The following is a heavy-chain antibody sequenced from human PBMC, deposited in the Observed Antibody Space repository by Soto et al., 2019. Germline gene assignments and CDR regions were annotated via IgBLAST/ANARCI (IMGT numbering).Heavy chain of an antibody. Sequence: EVQLVESGGGLVQPGGSLRVSCAASGFTFTYYWMSWVRQAPGKGLEWVANIKEDGSAKYYLDSVKGRFTISRDNANNSLYLQMSRLRAEDTAVYYWAREDFYRFDYWGQVILGTVS. CDR1: GFTFTYYW. CDR2: IKEDGSAK. V-gene: IGHV3-7*01. J-gene: IGHJ4*02. CDR3: AREDFYRFDY.